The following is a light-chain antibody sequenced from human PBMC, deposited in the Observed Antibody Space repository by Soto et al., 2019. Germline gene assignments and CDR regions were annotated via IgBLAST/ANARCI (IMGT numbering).Light chain of an antibody. J-gene: IGKJ2*01. CDR2: DAS. CDR1: QSISSY. CDR3: QQRANWPHT. Sequence: EIVSTQSPATLSLSPGERATLSCRDSQSISSYLAWYQQKPGQAPRLLIYDASKRATGIPARFSGSGSGTDFTLTISSLEPEDSAVYYCQQRANWPHTFGPGTKLEIK. V-gene: IGKV3-11*01.